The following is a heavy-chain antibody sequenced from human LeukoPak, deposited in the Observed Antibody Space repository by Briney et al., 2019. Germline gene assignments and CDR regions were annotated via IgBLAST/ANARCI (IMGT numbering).Heavy chain of an antibody. Sequence: PSETLSLTCTVSGGSISSSSYYWGWIRQPPGKGLEWIGSIYYSGSTYYNPSLKSRVTISVDTSKNQFSLKLSSVTAADTAVYYCARHSLRYSNYPFAYWGQGTLVTVSP. J-gene: IGHJ4*02. CDR2: IYYSGST. D-gene: IGHD4-11*01. V-gene: IGHV4-39*01. CDR3: ARHSLRYSNYPFAY. CDR1: GGSISSSSYY.